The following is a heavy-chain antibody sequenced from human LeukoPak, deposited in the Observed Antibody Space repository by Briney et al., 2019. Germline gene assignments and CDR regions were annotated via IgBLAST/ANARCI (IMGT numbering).Heavy chain of an antibody. CDR3: ARDRAAHSAFDI. Sequence: GASVKVSCKASGYTFTGYYMHWVRLAPGQGLEWMGWINPNSGGTNYAQKFQGRVTMTRDTSISTAYMELSRLRSDDTAVYYCARDRAAHSAFDIWGQGTMVTVSS. V-gene: IGHV1-2*02. D-gene: IGHD6-6*01. CDR2: INPNSGGT. CDR1: GYTFTGYY. J-gene: IGHJ3*02.